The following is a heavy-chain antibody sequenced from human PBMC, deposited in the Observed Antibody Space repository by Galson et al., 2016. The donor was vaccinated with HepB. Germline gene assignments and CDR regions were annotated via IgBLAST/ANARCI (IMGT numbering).Heavy chain of an antibody. D-gene: IGHD4-17*01. CDR3: ARRYGDPSDY. J-gene: IGHJ4*02. CDR2: IHWNGGRT. CDR1: GFTFNDYG. Sequence: SLRLSCAASGFTFNDYGMSWVRQAPGKGLEWVSGIHWNGGRTGYADSVKGRFSISRDNAKSSLYLQMNSLRAEDTALYRCARRYGDPSDYWGQGTLVTVSS. V-gene: IGHV3-20*01.